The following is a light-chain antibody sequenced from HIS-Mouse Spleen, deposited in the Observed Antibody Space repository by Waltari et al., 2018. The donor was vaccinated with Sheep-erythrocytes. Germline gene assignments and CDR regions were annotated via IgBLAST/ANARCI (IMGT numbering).Light chain of an antibody. V-gene: IGLV2-11*01. J-gene: IGLJ1*01. CDR3: CSYAGSYNHV. CDR1: SSDVGGYNY. CDR2: DVS. Sequence: QSALTQPPSASGSPGHSVTISCTGTSSDVGGYNYASWYQQHPGKAPKLMIYDVSKRPSGVPDRFSGSKSGNTASLTISGLQAEDEADYYCCSYAGSYNHVFATGTKVTVL.